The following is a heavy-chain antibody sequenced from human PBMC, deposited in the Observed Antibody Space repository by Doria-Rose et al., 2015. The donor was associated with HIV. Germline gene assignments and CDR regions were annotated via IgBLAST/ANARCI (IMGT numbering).Heavy chain of an antibody. CDR1: GVSLSSPGMG. J-gene: IGHJ4*02. CDR2: ISSDDER. CDR3: ARIKSSRWYHKYYLDF. V-gene: IGHV2-26*01. Sequence: QVTLKESGPVLVKPTETLTLTCTVSGVSLSSPGMGVSWIRQPPGKALEWLANISSDDERSYKTSLKSRLTISRGTSKSQVVLTMTDMDPVDTATYYCARIKSSRWYHKYYLDFWGQGTLAIVSA. D-gene: IGHD6-13*01.